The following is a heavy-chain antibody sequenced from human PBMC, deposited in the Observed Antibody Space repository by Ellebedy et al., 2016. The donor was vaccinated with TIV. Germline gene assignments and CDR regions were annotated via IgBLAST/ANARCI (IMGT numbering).Heavy chain of an antibody. CDR3: ARADYGDYGAYYHGLDV. D-gene: IGHD4-17*01. CDR2: IHYSGST. J-gene: IGHJ6*02. CDR1: GGSISSYF. V-gene: IGHV4-59*01. Sequence: MPSETLSLTCTVPGGSISSYFWSWIRQPPGRGLEWIGYIHYSGSTNYNPSLKSRVTISVDTSKNQFSLKLRSVTAADTAVYYCARADYGDYGAYYHGLDVWGQGTTVTVSS.